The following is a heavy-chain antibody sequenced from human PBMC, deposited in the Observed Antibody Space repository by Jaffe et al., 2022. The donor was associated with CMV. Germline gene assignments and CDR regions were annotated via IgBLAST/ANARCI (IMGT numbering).Heavy chain of an antibody. J-gene: IGHJ6*03. D-gene: IGHD1-26*01. CDR3: ARLDSGSYYGYYYYYYMDV. V-gene: IGHV3-7*03. CDR2: IKQDGSEK. CDR1: GFTFSSYW. Sequence: EVQLVESGGGLVQPGGSLRLSCAASGFTFSSYWMSWVRQAPGKGLEWVANIKQDGSEKYYVDSVKGRFTISRDNAKNSLYLQMNSLRAEDTAVYYCARLDSGSYYGYYYYYYMDVWGKGTTVTVSS.